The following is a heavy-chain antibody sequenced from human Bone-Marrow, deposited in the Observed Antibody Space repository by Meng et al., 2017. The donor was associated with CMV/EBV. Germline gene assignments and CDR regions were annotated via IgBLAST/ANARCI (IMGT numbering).Heavy chain of an antibody. V-gene: IGHV1-8*01. CDR1: GYTFTSYD. CDR2: MNPNSGNT. D-gene: IGHD3-9*01. Sequence: ASVKVSCKASGYTFTSYDINWVRQATGQGLEWMGWMNPNSGNTGYAQKFQGRVTMTRNTSISTAYMELSSLRSEDTAVYYCARVARRFTIFYPYWGLGTLVTVSS. CDR3: ARVARRFTIFYPY. J-gene: IGHJ4*02.